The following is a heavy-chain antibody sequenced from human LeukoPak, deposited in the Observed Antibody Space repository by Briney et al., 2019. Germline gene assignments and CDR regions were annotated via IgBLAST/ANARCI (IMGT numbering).Heavy chain of an antibody. Sequence: ASVKVSCKASGYTFSNYGLSWVRQAPGQGLEWMGRISAYNGNTNYVQKFQGRVTMTTDTSTNTAYMELRSLRSDDTAVYYCARSATHRLAWTARSVWLPLDYWDQGTLVTVSS. J-gene: IGHJ4*02. CDR3: ARSATHRLAWTARSVWLPLDY. D-gene: IGHD5-18*01. V-gene: IGHV1-18*01. CDR2: ISAYNGNT. CDR1: GYTFSNYG.